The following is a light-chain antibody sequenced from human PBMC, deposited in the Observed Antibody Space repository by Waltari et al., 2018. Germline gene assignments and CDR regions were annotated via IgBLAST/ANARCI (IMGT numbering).Light chain of an antibody. J-gene: IGKJ2*01. V-gene: IGKV3-11*01. CDR1: QSVSSY. CDR3: QQRGNWPKT. Sequence: VLTQSPATLSLSPGERATLSCRASQSVSSYLAWYQQKPGQTPRLLMYNASNRATGIPARFSGSGSETDFNLTISSLEPEDFAVYCCQQRGNWPKTFGQKTKGEIK. CDR2: NAS.